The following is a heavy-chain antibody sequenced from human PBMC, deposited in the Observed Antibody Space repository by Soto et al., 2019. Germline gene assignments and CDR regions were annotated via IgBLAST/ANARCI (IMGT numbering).Heavy chain of an antibody. Sequence: QVQLVQSGAEVKKPGSSVKVSCKASGGTFSSYAISWVRQAPGQGLEWLGGIIPSFGTANYAQKFQGRVTITAAKSTSTADMELRSLRSEDTAVYYCARAVRDIVVTSGGMDLWGQGTTVTVSS. V-gene: IGHV1-69*06. CDR2: IIPSFGTA. CDR1: GGTFSSYA. J-gene: IGHJ6*02. D-gene: IGHD2-15*01. CDR3: ARAVRDIVVTSGGMDL.